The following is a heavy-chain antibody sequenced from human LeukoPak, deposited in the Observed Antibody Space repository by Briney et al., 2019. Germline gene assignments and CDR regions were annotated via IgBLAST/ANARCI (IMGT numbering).Heavy chain of an antibody. Sequence: GGSLRLSCAASGFTFSNYLMHWVRQAPGKGLEWVAVIWYDGGNKYYADSVKGRFTISRDKSKNTLYLQMNSLRAEDTAFYYCARDSYGADYWGQGTLVTVSS. CDR2: IWYDGGNK. D-gene: IGHD4/OR15-4a*01. J-gene: IGHJ4*02. V-gene: IGHV3-33*01. CDR1: GFTFSNYL. CDR3: ARDSYGADY.